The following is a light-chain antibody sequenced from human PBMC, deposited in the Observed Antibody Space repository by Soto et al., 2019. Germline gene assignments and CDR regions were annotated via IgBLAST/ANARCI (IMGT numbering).Light chain of an antibody. CDR3: QQYGSSPGLFA. J-gene: IGKJ3*01. CDR2: GIS. Sequence: EIVLTQSPGTLSLSPGERATLSFMASHTISSSYLAWYQQKPGQAPRLLMYGISTRATGVPDRFSGSGSGTDFTLTISRLEPEDFAVYYCQQYGSSPGLFAFGPGTKVDIK. V-gene: IGKV3-20*01. CDR1: HTISSSY.